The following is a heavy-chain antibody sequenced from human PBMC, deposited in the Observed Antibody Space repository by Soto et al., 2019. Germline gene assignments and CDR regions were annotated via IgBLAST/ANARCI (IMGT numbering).Heavy chain of an antibody. V-gene: IGHV1-58*01. CDR1: GFTFTSSA. Sequence: RASVKVSCKASGFTFTSSAVQWVRQARGQRLEWIGWIVVGSGNTNYAQKFQERVTITRDMSTSTAYMELSSLRSEDTAVYYCAADDPRLGFDPWGQGTLVTVSS. CDR3: AADDPRLGFDP. J-gene: IGHJ5*02. CDR2: IVVGSGNT. D-gene: IGHD3-16*01.